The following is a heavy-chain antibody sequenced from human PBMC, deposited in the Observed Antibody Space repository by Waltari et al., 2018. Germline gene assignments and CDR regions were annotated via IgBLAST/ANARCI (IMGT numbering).Heavy chain of an antibody. J-gene: IGHJ4*02. D-gene: IGHD2-15*01. CDR3: ARAGYGGNDPETTPIDY. Sequence: QVQLQESGPGRVKPSQTLSLTCTVSGGAISSGGYYWRWIRQHPGKGLEWIGYIYYSGSTYYNPSLKSRVTISVDTSKNQFSLKLSSVTAADTAVYYCARAGYGGNDPETTPIDYWGQGTLVTVSS. CDR2: IYYSGST. CDR1: GGAISSGGYY. V-gene: IGHV4-31*03.